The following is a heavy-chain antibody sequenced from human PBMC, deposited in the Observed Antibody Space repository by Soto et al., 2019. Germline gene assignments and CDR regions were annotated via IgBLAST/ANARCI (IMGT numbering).Heavy chain of an antibody. CDR1: GFPFSGSA. J-gene: IGHJ4*02. CDR2: IRIKANSYAT. D-gene: IGHD6-19*01. CDR3: TRSSSSGSLPIIPNFDY. Sequence: GGSLRLSCAASGFPFSGSAMHLVRQSSGKGLEWVGRIRIKANSYATAYAASVKGRFTISRDDPKNTAYLQMNSLKTEDTAVYYCTRSSSSGSLPIIPNFDYWGQGTLVTVSS. V-gene: IGHV3-73*01.